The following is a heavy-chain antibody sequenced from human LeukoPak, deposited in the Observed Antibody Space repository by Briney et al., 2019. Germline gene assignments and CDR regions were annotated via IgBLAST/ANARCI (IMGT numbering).Heavy chain of an antibody. J-gene: IGHJ4*02. CDR1: GDSISSSSYY. CDR2: IYYSGST. CDR3: ARLQYYYDSNGYYSLYYFDY. V-gene: IGHV4-39*01. Sequence: SETLSLTCTVSGDSISSSSYYWGWIRQPPGKGLEWIGNIYYSGSTYYNPSLRSLLTISLDTSKNHFSLTLSSVTAADTAVYYCARLQYYYDSNGYYSLYYFDYWGQGTVVTVSS. D-gene: IGHD3-22*01.